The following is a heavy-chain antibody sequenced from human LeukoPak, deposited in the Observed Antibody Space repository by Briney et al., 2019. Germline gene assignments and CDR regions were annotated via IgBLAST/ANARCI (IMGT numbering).Heavy chain of an antibody. CDR1: GGSFSGYY. CDR3: ARRSSGWLDY. V-gene: IGHV4-34*01. CDR2: INQSGGT. Sequence: SETLSLTCGVYGGSFSGYYWSWIRQPPGKGLEWIGEINQSGGTNYNPSLKSRVTISVDRCKNHFSLRLSSVTAADTAVYYCARRSSGWLDYWGQGILVTVSS. D-gene: IGHD6-19*01. J-gene: IGHJ4*02.